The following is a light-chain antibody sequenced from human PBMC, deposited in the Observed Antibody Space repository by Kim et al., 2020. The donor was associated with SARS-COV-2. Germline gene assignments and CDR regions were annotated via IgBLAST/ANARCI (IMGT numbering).Light chain of an antibody. V-gene: IGLV3-9*01. CDR2: RDN. CDR1: DFGRKN. CDR3: QVWDSTTYV. Sequence: SYELTQPLSVSVALGQTATITCGGNDFGRKNVHWYQQKPGQAPVLVIYRDNDRPSGIPERFSGSNSGNTATLTISRAQDGDEADYYCQVWDSTTYVFGSG. J-gene: IGLJ1*01.